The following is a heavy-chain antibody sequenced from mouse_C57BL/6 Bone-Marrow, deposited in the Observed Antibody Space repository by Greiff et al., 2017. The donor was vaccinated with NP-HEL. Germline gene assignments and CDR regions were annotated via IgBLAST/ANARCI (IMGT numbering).Heavy chain of an antibody. D-gene: IGHD1-1*01. CDR3: TRGYYGSDAMDY. CDR1: GFTFSSYA. J-gene: IGHJ4*01. CDR2: ISSGGDYI. V-gene: IGHV5S21*01. Sequence: EVKLEESGEGLVKPGGSLKLSCAASGFTFSSYAMSWVRQTPEKRLEWVAYISSGGDYIYYADTVKGRFTISRDKARNTLYLQMSSLKSEDTAMYYCTRGYYGSDAMDYWGQGTSVTVSS.